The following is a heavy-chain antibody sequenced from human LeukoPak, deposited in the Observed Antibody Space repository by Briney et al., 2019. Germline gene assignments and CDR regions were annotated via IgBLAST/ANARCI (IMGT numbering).Heavy chain of an antibody. Sequence: GRSLRLSCTASGFIFSNYGMHWVRQAPGKGLEWVAVIWYDGGIKYYADSVKGRFTISRDNAKNTLYLQVDSLRDGDTGLYYCAKDAFDAWSGYYGALDSWGQGTLVTVFS. J-gene: IGHJ4*02. D-gene: IGHD3-3*01. CDR3: AKDAFDAWSGYYGALDS. CDR2: IWYDGGIK. V-gene: IGHV3-33*06. CDR1: GFIFSNYG.